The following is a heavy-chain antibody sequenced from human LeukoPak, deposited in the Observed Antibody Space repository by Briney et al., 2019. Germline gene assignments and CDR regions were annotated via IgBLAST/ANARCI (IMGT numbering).Heavy chain of an antibody. CDR1: GYSISSGYY. D-gene: IGHD1-1*01. V-gene: IGHV4-38-2*02. CDR3: AREYRTGTTWGDWFDP. J-gene: IGHJ5*02. Sequence: PSETLSLTCTVSGYSISSGYYWGWIRQPPGKGLEWIGSIYHSGSTYYNPSLKSRVTISVDTSKNQFSLKLSSVTAADTAVYYCAREYRTGTTWGDWFDPWGQGTLVTVSS. CDR2: IYHSGST.